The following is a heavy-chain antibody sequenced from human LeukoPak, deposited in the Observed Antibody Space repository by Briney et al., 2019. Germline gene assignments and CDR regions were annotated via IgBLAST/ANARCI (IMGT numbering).Heavy chain of an antibody. D-gene: IGHD2-15*01. CDR1: GDSVSSNSAA. V-gene: IGHV6-1*01. CDR3: ARGNGYCSGGTCYGFWRLDP. CDR2: TYYRSRWYN. Sequence: SQTLSLTCAISGDSVSSNSAAWNWIRQSPSRGLEWLGLTYYRSRWYNQYAESVKSRITINPDTSKNQFSLQLNSVTPEDTAVYYCARGNGYCSGGTCYGFWRLDPWGQGTLVTVSS. J-gene: IGHJ5*02.